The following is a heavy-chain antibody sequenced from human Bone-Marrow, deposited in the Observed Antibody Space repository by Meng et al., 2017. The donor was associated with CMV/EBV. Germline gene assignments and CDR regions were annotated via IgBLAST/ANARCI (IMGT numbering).Heavy chain of an antibody. Sequence: GGSLRLSCAASGFTFSSYAMSWVRQAPGKGLEWVSVIYSGGSSTYYADSVKGRFTISRDNSKNSLYLQMNSLRTEDTALYYCAKGRYYYGMDVWGQGTTVTVSS. CDR2: IYSGGSST. J-gene: IGHJ6*02. V-gene: IGHV3-23*03. CDR3: AKGRYYYGMDV. CDR1: GFTFSSYA.